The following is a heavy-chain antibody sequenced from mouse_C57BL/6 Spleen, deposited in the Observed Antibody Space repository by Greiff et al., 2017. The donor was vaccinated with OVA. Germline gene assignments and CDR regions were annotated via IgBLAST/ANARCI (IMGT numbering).Heavy chain of an antibody. CDR2: INPYNGGT. CDR1: GYTFTDYY. V-gene: IGHV1-19*01. CDR3: SREVTTDYYAMDY. D-gene: IGHD2-2*01. Sequence: VQLKQSGPELVKPGASVKMSCKASGYTFTDYYMNWVKQSHGRSLEWIGVINPYNGGTSYNQKFKGKATLTVDKSSSTAYMELNSLTSEDSAVYDCSREVTTDYYAMDYWGQGTSVTVSS. J-gene: IGHJ4*01.